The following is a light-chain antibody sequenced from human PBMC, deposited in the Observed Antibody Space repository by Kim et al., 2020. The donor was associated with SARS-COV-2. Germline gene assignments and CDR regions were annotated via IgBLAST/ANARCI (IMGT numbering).Light chain of an antibody. J-gene: IGLJ3*02. Sequence: GQSLPLSCTGTGSDVGGYNYVSGYQQHPGKAPKLMIYDVSKRPSGVSNRFSGSKSGNTASLTISGLQAEDEADYYCSSYTTSNSWVFGGGTQLTVL. CDR2: DVS. CDR1: GSDVGGYNY. V-gene: IGLV2-14*03. CDR3: SSYTTSNSWV.